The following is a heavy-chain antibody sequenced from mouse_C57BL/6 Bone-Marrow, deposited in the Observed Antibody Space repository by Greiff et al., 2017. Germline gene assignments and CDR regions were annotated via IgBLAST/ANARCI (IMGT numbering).Heavy chain of an antibody. J-gene: IGHJ2*01. V-gene: IGHV1-82*01. CDR1: GYAFSSSW. CDR3: ARSGNSNYGYFDY. CDR2: IYPGDGDT. D-gene: IGHD2-5*01. Sequence: QVQLQQSGPELVKPGASVKISCKASGYAFSSSWMNWVKQRPGKGLEWIGRIYPGDGDTNYNGKFKGKATLTADKSSSTAYMQLSSLTSEDSAVYFCARSGNSNYGYFDYWGQGTTLTVSS.